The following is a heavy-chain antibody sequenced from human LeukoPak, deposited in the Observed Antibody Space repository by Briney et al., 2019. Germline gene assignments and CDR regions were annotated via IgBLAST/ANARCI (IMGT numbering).Heavy chain of an antibody. Sequence: SETLSLTCTVAGSSISSSSYYWGWVRQPPGRGLEWIGNIYYSGSTYYNPSLKSRVTISVDTSKNQFSLKLSSVTAADTAVYYCARLKDIGVLPGTPYFDYWGQGTLLTVSS. V-gene: IGHV4-39*01. D-gene: IGHD2-2*01. CDR2: IYYSGST. CDR3: ARLKDIGVLPGTPYFDY. J-gene: IGHJ4*02. CDR1: GSSISSSSYY.